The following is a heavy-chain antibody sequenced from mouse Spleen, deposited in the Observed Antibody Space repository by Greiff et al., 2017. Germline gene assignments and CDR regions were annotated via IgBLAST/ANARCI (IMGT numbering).Heavy chain of an antibody. CDR1: GFNIKDTY. V-gene: IGHV14-3*02. J-gene: IGHJ2*01. D-gene: IGHD1-1*01. Sequence: VQLQQSGAELVKPGASVKLSCTASGFNIKDTYMHWVKQRPEQGLEWIGRIDPANGNTKYDPKFQGKATITADTSSNTAYLQLSSLTSEDTAVYYCAEDYGSSLVDYWGQGTTLTVSS. CDR2: IDPANGNT. CDR3: AEDYGSSLVDY.